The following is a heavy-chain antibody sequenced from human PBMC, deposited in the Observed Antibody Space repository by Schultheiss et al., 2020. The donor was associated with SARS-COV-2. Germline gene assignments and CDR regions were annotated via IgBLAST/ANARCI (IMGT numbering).Heavy chain of an antibody. CDR3: ARGSSGWHNWFDP. D-gene: IGHD6-19*01. J-gene: IGHJ5*02. Sequence: SETLSLTCTVSGGSVSSGSYYWSWIRQPPGKGLEWIGYIYYSGSTNYNPSLKSRVTISVDTPKNQFSLKVRSVTAADTAVYYCARGSSGWHNWFDPWGQGTLVTVSS. V-gene: IGHV4-61*01. CDR1: GGSVSSGSYY. CDR2: IYYSGST.